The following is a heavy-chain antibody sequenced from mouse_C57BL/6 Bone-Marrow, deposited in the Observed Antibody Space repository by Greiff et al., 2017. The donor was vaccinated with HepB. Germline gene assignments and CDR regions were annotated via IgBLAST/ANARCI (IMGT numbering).Heavy chain of an antibody. V-gene: IGHV3-6*01. CDR2: ISYDGSN. J-gene: IGHJ3*02. CDR1: GYSITSGYY. Sequence: ESGPGLVKPSQSLSLTCSVPGYSITSGYYWNWIRQFPGNKLEWMGYISYDGSNNYNPSLKNRISITRDTSKNQFFLKLNSVTTEDTATYYCARDYYGYYGWGQGTLVTVSA. D-gene: IGHD2-3*01. CDR3: ARDYYGYYG.